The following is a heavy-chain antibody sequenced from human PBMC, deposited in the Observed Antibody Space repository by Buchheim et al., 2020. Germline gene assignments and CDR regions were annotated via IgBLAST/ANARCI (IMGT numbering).Heavy chain of an antibody. CDR3: AREETIVVVPAAIDY. V-gene: IGHV3-48*04. D-gene: IGHD2-2*01. CDR2: ISSSSSTI. CDR1: GFTFSSYS. J-gene: IGHJ4*02. Sequence: EVQLVESGGGLVQPGGSLRLSCAASGFTFSSYSMNWVRQAPGKGLEWVSYISSSSSTIYYVDSVKGRFTLSRDNAKNSLYLQMNSLRAEDTAVYYCAREETIVVVPAAIDYWGQGTL.